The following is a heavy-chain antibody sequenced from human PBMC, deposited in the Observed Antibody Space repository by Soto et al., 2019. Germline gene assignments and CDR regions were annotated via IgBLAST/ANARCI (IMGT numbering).Heavy chain of an antibody. Sequence: SLRLSCAASGFTFDDYAMHWVRQAPGKGLEWVSGISWNSGSIGYADSVKGRFTISRDNAKNSLYLQMNSLRAEDTALYYCAKEGVGGYCSGGSCYSGYYYYMDVWGKGTTVTVSS. CDR2: ISWNSGSI. V-gene: IGHV3-9*01. CDR1: GFTFDDYA. CDR3: AKEGVGGYCSGGSCYSGYYYYMDV. D-gene: IGHD2-15*01. J-gene: IGHJ6*03.